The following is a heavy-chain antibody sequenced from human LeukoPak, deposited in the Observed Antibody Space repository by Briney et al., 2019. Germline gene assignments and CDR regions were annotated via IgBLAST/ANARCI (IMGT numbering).Heavy chain of an antibody. Sequence: PGGSLRLSCAASGFTFSDHYMDWVRRAPGKGLEWVSSISGNSNNINYADSVKGRFTISRDNPKNSLYLQMNSLRVEDTAMYYCVRIPNGANFPNWFDPWGQGTLVTVSS. CDR1: GFTFSDHY. J-gene: IGHJ5*02. V-gene: IGHV3-11*06. CDR3: VRIPNGANFPNWFDP. CDR2: ISGNSNNI. D-gene: IGHD4/OR15-4a*01.